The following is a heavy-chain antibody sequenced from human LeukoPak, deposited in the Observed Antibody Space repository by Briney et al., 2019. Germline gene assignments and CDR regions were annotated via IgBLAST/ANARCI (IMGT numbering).Heavy chain of an antibody. CDR2: ISGSGDST. CDR1: GFTFSSYA. J-gene: IGHJ4*02. Sequence: PGGSLRLSCAASGFTFSSYAMTWVRQAPGKGLEWVSAISGSGDSTNYADSVNGRFTIARDNSKNTLYLQMNSLRAEDTAVYYCAKVPGILPLTHYFGSWGQGT. V-gene: IGHV3-23*01. D-gene: IGHD3-10*01. CDR3: AKVPGILPLTHYFGS.